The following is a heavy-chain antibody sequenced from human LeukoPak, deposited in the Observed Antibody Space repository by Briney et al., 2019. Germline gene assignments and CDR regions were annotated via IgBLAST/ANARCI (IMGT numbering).Heavy chain of an antibody. D-gene: IGHD3-22*01. J-gene: IGHJ4*02. Sequence: GGSLRLSCAASGFTFSSYSMTWVRQAPGKGLEWASSFSGSSNYIYYADSVRGRFTISRDNAKNSLFLQMNSLRAEDTAVYYCARDDSSGYWFDYWGQGTLVTVSS. CDR2: FSGSSNYI. CDR1: GFTFSSYS. CDR3: ARDDSSGYWFDY. V-gene: IGHV3-21*01.